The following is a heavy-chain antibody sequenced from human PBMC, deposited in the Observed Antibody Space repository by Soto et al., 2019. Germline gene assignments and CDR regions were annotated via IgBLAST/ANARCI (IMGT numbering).Heavy chain of an antibody. V-gene: IGHV4-30-4*01. CDR2: IYYSGST. Sequence: SETLSLTCTVSGGSISSGDYYWSWIRQPPGKGLEWIGYIYYSGSTYYNPSLKSRVTISVDTSKNQFSLKLSSVTAADTAVYYCARNRLSFPFSSSTEMDALGQGNALTISS. D-gene: IGHD6-6*01. J-gene: IGHJ6*02. CDR1: GGSISSGDYY. CDR3: ARNRLSFPFSSSTEMDA.